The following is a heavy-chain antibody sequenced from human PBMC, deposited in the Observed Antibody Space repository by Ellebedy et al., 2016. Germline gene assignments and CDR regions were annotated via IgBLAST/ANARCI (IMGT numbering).Heavy chain of an antibody. CDR2: ISGSGGST. J-gene: IGHJ4*02. D-gene: IGHD3-16*01. Sequence: GESLKISXAASGFTFSSYAMSWVRQAPGKGLEWVSAISGSGGSTYYADSVKGRFTISRDNSKNTLYLQMNSLRAEDTAVYYCAKDHETTAFMTPISDYWGQGTLVTVSS. CDR1: GFTFSSYA. V-gene: IGHV3-23*01. CDR3: AKDHETTAFMTPISDY.